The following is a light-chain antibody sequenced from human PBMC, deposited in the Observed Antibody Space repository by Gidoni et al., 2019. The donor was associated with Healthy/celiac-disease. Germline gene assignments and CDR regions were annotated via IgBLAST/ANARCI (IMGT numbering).Light chain of an antibody. J-gene: IGLJ3*02. CDR3: SSYTSSSTPLV. CDR1: SSDVGGYNY. Sequence: QSPLTQPASVSGSPVPSITISCTATSSDVGGYNYVSWYQQHPGKAPKLMIYDVSNRPSGVSNRFSGSKSGNTASLTISGLQAEDEADYYCSSYTSSSTPLVFGGGTKLTVL. V-gene: IGLV2-14*01. CDR2: DVS.